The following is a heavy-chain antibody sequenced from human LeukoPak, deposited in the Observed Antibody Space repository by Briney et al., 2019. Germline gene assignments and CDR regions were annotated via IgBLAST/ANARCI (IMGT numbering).Heavy chain of an antibody. Sequence: PGGSLRLSCAASGFTFSDYLMRWVPQTPGKGAEGVPNIKSDGSDRDYGDSVKGRFTISRDNSKNSLSLQRNSLSVEDTAIYYCARASVVPGTRDSWGQGTLVTVSS. V-gene: IGHV3-7*03. J-gene: IGHJ4*02. CDR3: ARASVVPGTRDS. D-gene: IGHD6-19*01. CDR1: GFTFSDYL. CDR2: IKSDGSDR.